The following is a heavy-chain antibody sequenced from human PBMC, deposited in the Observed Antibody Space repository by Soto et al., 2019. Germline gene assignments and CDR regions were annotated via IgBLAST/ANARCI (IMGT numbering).Heavy chain of an antibody. V-gene: IGHV4-34*01. Sequence: SETLSLTCAVYGGSFSGYYWSWIHQPPGKGLEWIGEINHSGSTNYNPSLKSRVTISVDTSKNQFSLKLSSVTAADTAVYYCARGSRGSDIVVVPAAKSAFDIWGQGTMVTVSS. J-gene: IGHJ3*02. CDR3: ARGSRGSDIVVVPAAKSAFDI. CDR1: GGSFSGYY. D-gene: IGHD2-2*01. CDR2: INHSGST.